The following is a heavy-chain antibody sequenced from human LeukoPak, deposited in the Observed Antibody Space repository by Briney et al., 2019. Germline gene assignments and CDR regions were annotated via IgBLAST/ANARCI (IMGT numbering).Heavy chain of an antibody. Sequence: SETLSLTCAVYGGSFSGYYWTWIRQSPGKGLERIGDINHSGRTNYNPSLKSRVTISADTSKNQFSLKMTSMTAADTAVYNCVRSVKLVLITYHHYYMDVWGKGTTVTVSS. CDR2: INHSGRT. V-gene: IGHV4-34*01. D-gene: IGHD4/OR15-4a*01. CDR1: GGSFSGYY. J-gene: IGHJ6*03. CDR3: VRSVKLVLITYHHYYMDV.